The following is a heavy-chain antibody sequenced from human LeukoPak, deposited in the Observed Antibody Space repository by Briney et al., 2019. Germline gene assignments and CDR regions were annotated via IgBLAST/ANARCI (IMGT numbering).Heavy chain of an antibody. D-gene: IGHD6-13*01. CDR2: INHSGST. CDR3: ARGKGSSSWFPYYYYYMDV. CDR1: GGSFSGYY. Sequence: PAETLSLTCAVYGGSFSGYYWSWIRQPPGKGLEWIGEINHSGSTNYNPSLKSRVTISVDTSKNQFSLKLSSVTAADTASYYCARGKGSSSWFPYYYYYMDVWGKGTTVTVSS. J-gene: IGHJ6*03. V-gene: IGHV4-34*01.